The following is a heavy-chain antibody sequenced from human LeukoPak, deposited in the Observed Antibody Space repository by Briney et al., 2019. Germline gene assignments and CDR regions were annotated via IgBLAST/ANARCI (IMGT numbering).Heavy chain of an antibody. D-gene: IGHD4-23*01. CDR1: GGSISSSNW. V-gene: IGHV4-4*02. Sequence: SETLSLTCAVSGGSISSSNWWSWVRQPPGKGLEWIGEIYHSGSTNYNPSLKSRVTISVDKSKNQFSLKLSSATAADTAVYYCARWGTHDYGGNSVSWFDPWGQGTLVTVSS. J-gene: IGHJ5*02. CDR2: IYHSGST. CDR3: ARWGTHDYGGNSVSWFDP.